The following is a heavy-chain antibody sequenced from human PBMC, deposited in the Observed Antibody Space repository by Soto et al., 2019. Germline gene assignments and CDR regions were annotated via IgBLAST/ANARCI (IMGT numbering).Heavy chain of an antibody. J-gene: IGHJ3*02. Sequence: KGAPASVKVSCKASGGTFRSYAISWVRQAPGQGLEWMGVIIPIFGTANYAQKFQGRVTIIADESTSTAYMELSSLRSEDTAVYYCARSLEIDYDYVWGSYRHYAFDIWGQGTMVTVSS. CDR2: IIPIFGTA. D-gene: IGHD3-16*02. CDR3: ARSLEIDYDYVWGSYRHYAFDI. V-gene: IGHV1-69*13. CDR1: GGTFRSYA.